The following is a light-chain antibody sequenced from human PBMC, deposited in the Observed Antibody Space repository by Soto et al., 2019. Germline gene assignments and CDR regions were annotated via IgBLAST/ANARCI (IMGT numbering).Light chain of an antibody. CDR2: GAS. V-gene: IGKV3-20*01. Sequence: EIVLTQSPGTLSLSPGERATLSCRASQSVSSSYLAWYQQKPGQAPRLLIYGASSRATGSPDRFSGSVSGTDFTLTISILEPEDFAVYYCQQYGNSTGTFGQGTKVESK. CDR3: QQYGNSTGT. CDR1: QSVSSSY. J-gene: IGKJ1*01.